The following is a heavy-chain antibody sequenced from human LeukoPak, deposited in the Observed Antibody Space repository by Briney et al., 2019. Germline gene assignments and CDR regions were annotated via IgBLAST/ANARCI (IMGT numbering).Heavy chain of an antibody. CDR3: AKDPYSSGWYGFVDY. CDR1: GGSFSGYY. V-gene: IGHV4-34*01. J-gene: IGHJ4*02. Sequence: SETLSLTCAVYGGSFSGYYWSWIRQPPGKGLEWIGEINHSGSTNYNPSLKSRVTISVDTSKNQFSLKLSSVTAADTAVYYCAKDPYSSGWYGFVDYWGQGTLVTVSS. CDR2: INHSGST. D-gene: IGHD6-19*01.